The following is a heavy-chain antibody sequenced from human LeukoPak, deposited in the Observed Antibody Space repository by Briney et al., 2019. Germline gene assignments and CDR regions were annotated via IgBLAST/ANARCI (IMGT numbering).Heavy chain of an antibody. J-gene: IGHJ4*02. CDR2: INHSGST. Sequence: SETLSLTRAVYGGSFSGYYWSWIRQPPGKGLEWIGEINHSGSTNYNPSLKSRVTISVDTSKNQFSLKLSSVTAADTAVYYCARFFDCSGGSCYSYFDYWGQGTLVTVSS. V-gene: IGHV4-34*01. CDR3: ARFFDCSGGSCYSYFDY. D-gene: IGHD2-15*01. CDR1: GGSFSGYY.